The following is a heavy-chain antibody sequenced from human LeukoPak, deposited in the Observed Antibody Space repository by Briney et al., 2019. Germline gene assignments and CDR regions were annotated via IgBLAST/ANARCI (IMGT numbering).Heavy chain of an antibody. CDR3: ARLKYYVSTGYSPGYYMDL. Sequence: AETLSLTCTVSGRFIINYYWSWIRQSAGAGREWVGRIYITGSTNYNPALQSRLSMSVDTSKNQFSLRLASVSAADTAVYYCARLKYYVSTGYSPGYYMDLWGKGITVTVSS. V-gene: IGHV4-4*07. CDR2: IYITGST. D-gene: IGHD3-22*01. CDR1: GRFIINYY. J-gene: IGHJ6*03.